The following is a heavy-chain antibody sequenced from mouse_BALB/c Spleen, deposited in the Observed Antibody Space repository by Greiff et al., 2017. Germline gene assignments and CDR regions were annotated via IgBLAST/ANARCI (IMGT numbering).Heavy chain of an antibody. Sequence: DVMLVESGGGLVKPGGSLKLSCAASGFAFSSYDMSWVRQTPEKRLEWVAYISSGGGSTYYPDTVKGRFTISRDNAKNTLYLQMSSLKSEDTAMYYCARRGGPGDYWGQGTSVTVSS. J-gene: IGHJ4*01. CDR2: ISSGGGST. CDR1: GFAFSSYD. V-gene: IGHV5-12-1*01. CDR3: ARRGGPGDY.